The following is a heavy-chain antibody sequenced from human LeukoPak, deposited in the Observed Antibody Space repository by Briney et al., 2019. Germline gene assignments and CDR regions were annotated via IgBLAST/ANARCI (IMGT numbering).Heavy chain of an antibody. CDR3: AAYYYDSSGYYYFDY. CDR2: IIPILGIA. Sequence: SVKVSCKASGGTFSSYAISWVRQAPGQGLEWMGRIIPILGIANYAQKFQGRVTITADKSTSTAYMELSSLRSEDTAVYYCAAYYYDSSGYYYFDYWGQGTLSPSPQ. J-gene: IGHJ4*02. V-gene: IGHV1-69*04. CDR1: GGTFSSYA. D-gene: IGHD3-22*01.